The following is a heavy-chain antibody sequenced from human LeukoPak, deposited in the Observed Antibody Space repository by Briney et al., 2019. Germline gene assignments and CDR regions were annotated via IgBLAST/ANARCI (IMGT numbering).Heavy chain of an antibody. CDR2: ISSSSSNI. CDR3: AREAYYDILTGYRGYYYYYYMDV. Sequence: GGSLRLSCAASGFTLSSYSMNWVRQAPGKGLEWVSSISSSSSNIYYADSVKGRFTISRDNAKNSLYLQMNSLRAEDTAVYYCAREAYYDILTGYRGYYYYYYMDVWGKGTTVTVSS. V-gene: IGHV3-21*01. CDR1: GFTLSSYS. D-gene: IGHD3-9*01. J-gene: IGHJ6*03.